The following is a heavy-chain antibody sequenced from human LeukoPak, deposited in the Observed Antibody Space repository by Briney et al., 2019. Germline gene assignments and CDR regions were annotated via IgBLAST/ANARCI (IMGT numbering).Heavy chain of an antibody. CDR3: ARMSGIAVAAIWISYFDY. CDR1: GFTFGAYY. V-gene: IGHV3-7*03. CDR2: IKQDGSEK. D-gene: IGHD6-19*01. J-gene: IGHJ4*02. Sequence: GESLRLSRAASGFTFGAYYMTWVRQAPGKGLEWVANIKQDGSEKYYVDSVKGRFTISRDNANNSLYLQMNSLRAEDTAVYYCARMSGIAVAAIWISYFDYWGQGTLVTVSS.